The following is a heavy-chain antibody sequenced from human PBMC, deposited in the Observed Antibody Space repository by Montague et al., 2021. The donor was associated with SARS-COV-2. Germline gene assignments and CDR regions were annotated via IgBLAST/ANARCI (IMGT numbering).Heavy chain of an antibody. Sequence: SETLSLTCAVYGGSLSGYYWSWIRQPPGEGLEWIAEISHSGSTNYNPSLKSRVTMSVDTSKNQFSLKLSSVTAADTALYYCARDRPRSYNYGSGTYTWGGYGMDVWGQGTTVTVSS. D-gene: IGHD3-10*01. V-gene: IGHV4-34*01. J-gene: IGHJ6*02. CDR3: ARDRPRSYNYGSGTYTWGGYGMDV. CDR2: ISHSGST. CDR1: GGSLSGYY.